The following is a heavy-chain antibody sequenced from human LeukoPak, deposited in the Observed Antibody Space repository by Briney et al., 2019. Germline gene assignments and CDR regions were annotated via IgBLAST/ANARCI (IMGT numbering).Heavy chain of an antibody. CDR1: GGSISSTPFY. V-gene: IGHV4-39*07. Sequence: SETLSLTWTVSGGSISSTPFYWGWIRQPPGKGLEWPASIFYSGSTYYNPSLKSRVTILIDTSKNQFSLKLSSVTAADTAVYYCARATSSGFDPWGQGTLVTVSS. CDR2: IFYSGST. CDR3: ARATSSGFDP. D-gene: IGHD1-26*01. J-gene: IGHJ5*02.